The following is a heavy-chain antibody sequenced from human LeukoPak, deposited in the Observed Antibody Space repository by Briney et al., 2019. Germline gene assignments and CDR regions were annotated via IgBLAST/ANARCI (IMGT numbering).Heavy chain of an antibody. J-gene: IGHJ3*02. V-gene: IGHV3-48*01. CDR3: ARDGRGTYYDFWSGYNGGTFDI. D-gene: IGHD3-3*01. CDR2: IIRSGDRSSTI. Sequence: PGGSLRLSCSASGFTFSSYSMNWIRQVTGKGLEWISYIIRSGDRSSTIYYADSVKGRFTISRDNAKNSLYLQMNSLRAEDTAVYYCARDGRGTYYDFWSGYNGGTFDIWGQGTMVTVSS. CDR1: GFTFSSYS.